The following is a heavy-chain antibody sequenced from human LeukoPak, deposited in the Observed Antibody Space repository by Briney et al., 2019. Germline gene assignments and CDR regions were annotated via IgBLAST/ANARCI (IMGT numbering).Heavy chain of an antibody. CDR2: ISGSGGST. CDR1: GFTFSSYA. D-gene: IGHD2-8*01. J-gene: IGHJ6*02. V-gene: IGHV3-23*01. Sequence: PGGSLRLSCAASGFTFSSYAMSWVRQAPGKGLEWVSAISGSGGSTYYADSVKGRFTISRDNSKNTLYLQMNSLRAEDTAVYYCAKRSRGYCTNGVCSPYYYGMDVWGQGTTVTVFS. CDR3: AKRSRGYCTNGVCSPYYYGMDV.